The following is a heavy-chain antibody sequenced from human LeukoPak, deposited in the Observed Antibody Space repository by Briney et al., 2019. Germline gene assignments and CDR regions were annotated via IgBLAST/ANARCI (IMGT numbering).Heavy chain of an antibody. J-gene: IGHJ6*03. CDR1: GGTFSSYA. CDR2: IIPIFGTA. Sequence: SVKVSCKASGGTFSSYAISWVRQAPGQGLEWMGRIIPIFGTANYAQKFQGRVTITADKSTSTAYMELSSLRSEDTAVHYCAIEGWSGDYTPYYYYMDVWGKGTTVTVSS. V-gene: IGHV1-69*06. D-gene: IGHD3-3*01. CDR3: AIEGWSGDYTPYYYYMDV.